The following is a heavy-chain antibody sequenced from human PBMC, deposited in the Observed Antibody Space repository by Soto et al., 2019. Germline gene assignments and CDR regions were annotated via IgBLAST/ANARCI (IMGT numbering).Heavy chain of an antibody. CDR1: GFTFKNCA. CDR2: ISGSGHTT. V-gene: IGHV3-23*01. J-gene: IGHJ5*01. Sequence: GGSLRLSCAASGFTFKNCAMSWVRQAPGKGLEWVSGISGSGHTTFYADSVKGRFTISRDNSKNTLFLQMTSLRVEDTAIYYCAKDLGAATVPYNWFDFWGQGTLVTVSS. D-gene: IGHD2-15*01. CDR3: AKDLGAATVPYNWFDF.